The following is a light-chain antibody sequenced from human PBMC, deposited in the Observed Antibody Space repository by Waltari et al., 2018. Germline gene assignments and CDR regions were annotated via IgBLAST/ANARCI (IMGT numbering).Light chain of an antibody. J-gene: IGKJ4*01. CDR3: QQSNSDPLT. Sequence: DIQMSQSPSSLSASVGDRVTITCRASQAISSYLNWYQQKPGKAPKLLIYSATSLASGVPSRFSGSGSGTEFTLTISSLQPEDFATYYCQQSNSDPLTFGGGTKVEIK. CDR2: SAT. CDR1: QAISSY. V-gene: IGKV1-39*01.